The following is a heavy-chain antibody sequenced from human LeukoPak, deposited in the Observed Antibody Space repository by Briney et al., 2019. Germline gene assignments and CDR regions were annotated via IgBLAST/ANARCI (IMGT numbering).Heavy chain of an antibody. J-gene: IGHJ5*02. CDR1: GYTLTELS. V-gene: IGHV1-24*01. CDR2: FDPEDAET. CDR3: AALRSNWFDP. Sequence: GASVKVSCKVSGYTLTELSMHWVRQAPGKGLEWMGGFDPEDAETFYAHKLQGRVTLTEDTSTDTAYMELSSLRSEDTAVYYCAALRSNWFDPWGQGTLVTVSS. D-gene: IGHD4-17*01.